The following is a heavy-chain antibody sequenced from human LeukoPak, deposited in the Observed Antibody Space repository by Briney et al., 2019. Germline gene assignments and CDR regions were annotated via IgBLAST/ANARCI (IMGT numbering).Heavy chain of an antibody. Sequence: NPGGSLRLSCAASGFTFSSYSMNWVRQAPGKGLEWVSSISSSSSYIYYGDSVKGRFTISRDNAKNSLYLQMNSLRAEDTAVYYCARDGYNYFDYWGQGTLVTVSS. CDR2: ISSSSSYI. J-gene: IGHJ4*02. CDR1: GFTFSSYS. V-gene: IGHV3-21*01. D-gene: IGHD5-24*01. CDR3: ARDGYNYFDY.